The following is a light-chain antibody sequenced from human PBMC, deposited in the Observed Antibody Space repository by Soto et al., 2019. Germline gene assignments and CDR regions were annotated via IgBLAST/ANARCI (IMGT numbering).Light chain of an antibody. CDR3: QSYDSSLSAPYV. Sequence: QSVLTQPPSVSAAPGQKVTISCSGSSSDIGNNYVSWYQHLPGTAPKVLIYDNNKRPSGIPDRFSGSKSGTSASLAITGLQAEDEANYYCQSYDSSLSAPYVFGTGTKVTVL. V-gene: IGLV1-51*01. CDR2: DNN. J-gene: IGLJ1*01. CDR1: SSDIGNNY.